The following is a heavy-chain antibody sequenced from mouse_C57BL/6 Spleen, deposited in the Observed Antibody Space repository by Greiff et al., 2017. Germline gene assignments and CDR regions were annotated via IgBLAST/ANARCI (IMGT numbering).Heavy chain of an antibody. CDR1: GYSITSGYY. CDR3: ARDRGYYVAY. V-gene: IGHV3-6*01. Sequence: EVQLQESGPGLVKPSQSLSLTCSVTGYSITSGYYWNWIRQFPGNKLEWMGYISYDGSNNYNPSLKNRISITRDTSKNQFFLKLNSVTTEDTATYYCARDRGYYVAYWGQGNLVTVSA. D-gene: IGHD2-3*01. CDR2: ISYDGSN. J-gene: IGHJ3*01.